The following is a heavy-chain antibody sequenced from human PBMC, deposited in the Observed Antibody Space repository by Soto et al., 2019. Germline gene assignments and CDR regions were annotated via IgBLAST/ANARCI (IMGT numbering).Heavy chain of an antibody. V-gene: IGHV1-3*01. D-gene: IGHD2-2*01. J-gene: IGHJ5*02. CDR1: GYTFITYT. CDR3: AREGKHCNGTSCYSESYES. CDR2: ITPGNGNT. Sequence: QVHLVQSGAEVRKPGASVKVSCKASGYTFITYTLHWVRQAPGQRLEWMGWITPGNGNTRFSEELQGRLSITGETSANTVYMELSGLRSEDTAVYFCAREGKHCNGTSCYSESYESWGQGTLVTVSS.